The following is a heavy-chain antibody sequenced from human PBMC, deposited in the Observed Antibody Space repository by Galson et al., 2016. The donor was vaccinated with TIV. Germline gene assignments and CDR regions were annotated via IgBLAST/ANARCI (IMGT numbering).Heavy chain of an antibody. Sequence: SLRLSCAASGFTFDDYVIHWVRHGPGKGLEWLSSISWHSDKKLYAASVKGRFSISRDNAKNSLYLQMSSLRADDTAFYFCVKGAGRYSRSWYFDYWGQGALVTVSS. D-gene: IGHD1-26*01. CDR3: VKGAGRYSRSWYFDY. CDR2: ISWHSDKK. V-gene: IGHV3-9*01. J-gene: IGHJ4*02. CDR1: GFTFDDYV.